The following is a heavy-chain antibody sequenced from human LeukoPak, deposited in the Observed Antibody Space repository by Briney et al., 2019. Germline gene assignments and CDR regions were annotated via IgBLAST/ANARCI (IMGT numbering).Heavy chain of an antibody. CDR2: TYYRSQWKN. J-gene: IGHJ3*01. CDR1: GDSGSNNNYA. Sequence: SQTLSLTCSISGDSGSNNNYAGNWIRQSPSRGLEWLGRTYYRSQWKNDYARSVMSRISVDPDTSKNQFSLHLSSVTPDDTAVYYCAGGYAFDVWGQGTMVTVSS. CDR3: AGGYAFDV. V-gene: IGHV6-1*01.